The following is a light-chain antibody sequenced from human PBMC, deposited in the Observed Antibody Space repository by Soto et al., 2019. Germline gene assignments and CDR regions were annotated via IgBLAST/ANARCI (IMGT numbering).Light chain of an antibody. CDR1: QGISSW. V-gene: IGKV1-12*01. J-gene: IGKJ4*01. Sequence: IQMTQSPSSVSASVGDGVTITCRASQGISSWLAWYLQRPGKAPKLLIYAASSLQSGVPSRFSGSGSGTDFTLTINSLQPEDFATYYCQQSNSFPFTFGGGTKVEIK. CDR2: AAS. CDR3: QQSNSFPFT.